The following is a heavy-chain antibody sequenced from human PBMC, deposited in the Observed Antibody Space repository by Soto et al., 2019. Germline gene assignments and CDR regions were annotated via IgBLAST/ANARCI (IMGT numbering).Heavy chain of an antibody. V-gene: IGHV4-39*01. Sequence: QLQESGPGLVKPSETLSLTCTVSGGSFTSTNYFWGWLRQPPGKGLEWIGYMYNNGNTFYSPSLKSRVTMSVDTSKRQFSLDLSSVTAADTAMYYCARLQIYDSRAAPTPIFHPWGLGAMVTVSS. J-gene: IGHJ1*01. D-gene: IGHD3-22*01. CDR3: ARLQIYDSRAAPTPIFHP. CDR1: GGSFTSTNYF. CDR2: MYNNGNT.